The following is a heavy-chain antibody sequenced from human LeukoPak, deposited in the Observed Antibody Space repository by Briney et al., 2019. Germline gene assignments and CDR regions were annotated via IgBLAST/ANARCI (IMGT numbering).Heavy chain of an antibody. V-gene: IGHV3-30*03. J-gene: IGHJ4*02. CDR2: LSDDGNNK. D-gene: IGHD2-2*02. CDR1: GLTFSSIG. CDR3: ARASLVPAAILVHFDY. Sequence: GGSLRLSWAPSGLTFSSIGIHWVRQAPGRGRGWGTVLSDDGNNKYYADSVKGRFTISRDNSKNTLSLHMNSLRAEDTAVYYCARASLVPAAILVHFDYWGQGTLVTVSS.